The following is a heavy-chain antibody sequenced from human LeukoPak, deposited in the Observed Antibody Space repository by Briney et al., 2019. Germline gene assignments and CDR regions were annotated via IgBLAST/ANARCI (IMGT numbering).Heavy chain of an antibody. CDR1: GFIFSDLE. Sequence: GGSLRLSCVASGFIFSDLEMHWVRQAPGKGLEWISFISETGSTIYYADSVTGRFTISRDNAKNSLYLQMNSLRAEDTAVYYCARDKASVVPAAVLDPWGQGTLVTVSS. V-gene: IGHV3-48*03. CDR3: ARDKASVVPAAVLDP. J-gene: IGHJ5*02. CDR2: ISETGSTI. D-gene: IGHD2-2*02.